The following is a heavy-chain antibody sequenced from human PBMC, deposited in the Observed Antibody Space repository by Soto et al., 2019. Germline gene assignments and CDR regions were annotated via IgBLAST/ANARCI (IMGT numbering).Heavy chain of an antibody. CDR1: GGSVSGYY. V-gene: IGHV4-4*07. CDR2: IYTSGST. D-gene: IGHD3-22*01. J-gene: IGHJ4*02. CDR3: ARVIAPHYSHSSGWYCDS. Sequence: PSETLSLTCTVSGGSVSGYYWSWVRQPAGKGLEWIGRIYTSGSTNYNPSLKRRVTMSLDSSKNQFSLKLNSVTAAATAVYYGARVIAPHYSHSSGWYCDSWGQGALVTAPQ.